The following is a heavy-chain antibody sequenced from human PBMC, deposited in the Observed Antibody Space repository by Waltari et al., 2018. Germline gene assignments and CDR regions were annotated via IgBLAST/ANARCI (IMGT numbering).Heavy chain of an antibody. Sequence: QVQLQESGPGLVKPSETLSLTCTVSGGSISSHYWSWIRQPPGKGLEGIWYIYYRGSTNYNPSRKSRVTISVDTSKNQFSLKLSSVTAADTAVYYCAMTSMTTRVGKDVWGQGTTVTVSS. D-gene: IGHD4-17*01. V-gene: IGHV4-59*11. CDR1: GGSISSHY. J-gene: IGHJ6*02. CDR2: IYYRGST. CDR3: AMTSMTTRVGKDV.